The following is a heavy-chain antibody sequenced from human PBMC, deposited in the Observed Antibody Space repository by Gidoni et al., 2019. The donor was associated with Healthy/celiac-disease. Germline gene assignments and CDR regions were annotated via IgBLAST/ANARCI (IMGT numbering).Heavy chain of an antibody. J-gene: IGHJ6*02. Sequence: QVTLKESGPVLVKPTDTLTLPCTVPGFSLSNARMGVSWIRQPPGQALEWLAHIFSNDEKSYSTSLKSRLTISKDTSKSQVVLTMTNMDPVDTATYYCARLIAAAGIVYYYGMDVWGQGTTVTVSS. CDR3: ARLIAAAGIVYYYGMDV. D-gene: IGHD6-13*01. CDR1: GFSLSNARMG. V-gene: IGHV2-26*01. CDR2: IFSNDEK.